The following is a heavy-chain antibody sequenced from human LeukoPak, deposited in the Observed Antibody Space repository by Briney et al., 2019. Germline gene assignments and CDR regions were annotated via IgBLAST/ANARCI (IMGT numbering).Heavy chain of an antibody. CDR1: NGSISSDY. CDR2: IYASGNT. CDR3: ARGRGSSWYYFDH. J-gene: IGHJ4*02. V-gene: IGHV4-4*07. Sequence: SETLSLTCSVSNGSISSDYWNWIRQPPGKGLEWIGRIYASGNTNYNPSLKGRVTMSLDTSKNQFSLNLSSVTAADTAVYYCARGRGSSWYYFDHWGRGTLVTVSS. D-gene: IGHD6-13*01.